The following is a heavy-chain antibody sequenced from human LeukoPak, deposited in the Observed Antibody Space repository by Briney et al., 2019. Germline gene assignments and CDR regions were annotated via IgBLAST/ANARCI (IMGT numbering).Heavy chain of an antibody. D-gene: IGHD3-3*01. Sequence: SETLSLTCTVSGGSISSHYWSWIRQPPGKGVEWIGYIFYSGSTNYNPSLKSRVTISVDTSKNQFSLKLSSVSAADTAVYYCARINYDFWSGYGDYYYMDVWGKGTTVTVSS. V-gene: IGHV4-59*11. J-gene: IGHJ6*03. CDR1: GGSISSHY. CDR2: IFYSGST. CDR3: ARINYDFWSGYGDYYYMDV.